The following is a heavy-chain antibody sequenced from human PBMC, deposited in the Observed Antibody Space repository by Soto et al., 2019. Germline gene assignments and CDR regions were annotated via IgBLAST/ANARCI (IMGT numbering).Heavy chain of an antibody. V-gene: IGHV3-23*03. D-gene: IGHD3-16*01. J-gene: IGHJ4*02. CDR3: TRGGTLTLGDG. CDR2: IYSGGSS. Sequence: GTLRLSGGDTGFIFNAYTMHRVRQAPGKGLEWVSVIYSGGSSYYADSVKGRFTISRDDSKNTLYLQMNSLRAEDTAVYFCTRGGTLTLGDGWGRGTLVTVSS. CDR1: GFIFNAYT.